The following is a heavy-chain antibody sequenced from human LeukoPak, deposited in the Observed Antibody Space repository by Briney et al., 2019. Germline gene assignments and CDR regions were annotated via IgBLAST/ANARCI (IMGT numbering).Heavy chain of an antibody. Sequence: MSSETLSLTCTVSGGSISSSSYYWGWIRQPPGKGLEWIGSIYYSGSTYYNPSLKSRVTISVDTSKNQFSLKLSSVTAADTAVYYCARLLNYDFWSGYSGYYFDYWGQGTLVTVSS. CDR1: GGSISSSSYY. V-gene: IGHV4-39*01. D-gene: IGHD3-3*01. CDR2: IYYSGST. CDR3: ARLLNYDFWSGYSGYYFDY. J-gene: IGHJ4*02.